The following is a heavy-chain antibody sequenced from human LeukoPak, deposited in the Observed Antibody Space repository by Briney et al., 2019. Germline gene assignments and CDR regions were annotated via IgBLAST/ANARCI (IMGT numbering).Heavy chain of an antibody. CDR1: GFTFSSYG. V-gene: IGHV3-30*18. D-gene: IGHD2-2*01. Sequence: GGSLSLSCAVSGFTFSSYGMHWVRQAPGEGLEWVGVILYDGSKKYYGDSVKGRFTISRDNSKNTLYLQMNSLKAEDTAVYYCAKSAYLKGYCSSTSCYPGDYFDYWGQGTLVTVSS. J-gene: IGHJ4*02. CDR2: ILYDGSKK. CDR3: AKSAYLKGYCSSTSCYPGDYFDY.